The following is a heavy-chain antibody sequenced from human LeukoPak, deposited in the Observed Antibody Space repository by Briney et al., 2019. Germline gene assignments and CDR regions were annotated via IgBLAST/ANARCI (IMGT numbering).Heavy chain of an antibody. V-gene: IGHV3-21*01. CDR3: ARDGPHYYDSSGYYPYFDY. J-gene: IGHJ4*02. CDR1: GFTFSSYG. Sequence: GWSLRLSCAASGFTFSSYGMQWIRQAPGKGLEWVSSISSSSSYIYYADSVKGRFTISRDNAKNSLYLQMNSLRAEDTAVYYCARDGPHYYDSSGYYPYFDYWGQGTLVTVSS. D-gene: IGHD3-22*01. CDR2: ISSSSSYI.